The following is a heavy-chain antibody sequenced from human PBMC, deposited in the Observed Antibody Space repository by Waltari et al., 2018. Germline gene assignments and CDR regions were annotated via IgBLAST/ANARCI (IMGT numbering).Heavy chain of an antibody. Sequence: QVQLHQWGAGLLKPSETRSLPCAVPGESFGGHFWRWIRQSPGKGLEWVGAIHYSGSTNYNPSLKSRLSLSVDTTKKQFSLRLTSVTAADTGVYFCARYGEVPPNYFFDYWGQGTLVTVSS. V-gene: IGHV4-34*01. D-gene: IGHD2-21*01. CDR2: IHYSGST. CDR1: GESFGGHF. J-gene: IGHJ4*01. CDR3: ARYGEVPPNYFFDY.